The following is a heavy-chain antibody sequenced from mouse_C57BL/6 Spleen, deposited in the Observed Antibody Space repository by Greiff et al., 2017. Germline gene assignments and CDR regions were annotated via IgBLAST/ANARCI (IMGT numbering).Heavy chain of an antibody. Sequence: ESGPGLVKPSQSLSLTCSVTGYSITSGYYWNWIRQFPGNKLEWVGYISYDGSNNYNPSLKNRISITRDTSKNQFFLKLNSVTTEDTATYYCARFDDYDGGDFDYWCQGTTLTVSS. CDR1: GYSITSGYY. V-gene: IGHV3-6*01. J-gene: IGHJ2*01. CDR3: ARFDDYDGGDFDY. CDR2: ISYDGSN. D-gene: IGHD2-4*01.